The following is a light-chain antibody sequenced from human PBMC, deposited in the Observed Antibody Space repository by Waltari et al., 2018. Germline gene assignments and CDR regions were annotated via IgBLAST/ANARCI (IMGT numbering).Light chain of an antibody. CDR1: QSISSY. J-gene: IGKJ2*01. Sequence: DIQMTQSPSTLSASVGDRVTITCRASQSISSYLAWYPQKSGKAPKLLIYKASSLESEVPSRFSGSGSGTEFALTVSSLQPDDFATYFCQHFNSYPFTFGQGTKLEIK. CDR2: KAS. CDR3: QHFNSYPFT. V-gene: IGKV1-5*03.